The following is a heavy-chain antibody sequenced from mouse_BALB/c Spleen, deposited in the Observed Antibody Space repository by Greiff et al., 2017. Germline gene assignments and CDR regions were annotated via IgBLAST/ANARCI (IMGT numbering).Heavy chain of an antibody. D-gene: IGHD1-1*01. J-gene: IGHJ3*01. CDR2: IYPGSGST. CDR3: ARPTRGSSYRFAY. V-gene: IGHV1-77*01. Sequence: QVHVKQSGPELVKPGASVKMSCKASGYTFSDYVISWVKQRTGQGLEWIGEIYPGSGSTYYNEKFKGKATLTADKSSNTAYMQLSSLTSEDSAVYFCARPTRGSSYRFAYWGQGTLVTVSA. CDR1: GYTFSDYV.